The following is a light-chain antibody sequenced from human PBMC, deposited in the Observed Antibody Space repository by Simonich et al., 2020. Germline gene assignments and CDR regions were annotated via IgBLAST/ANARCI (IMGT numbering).Light chain of an antibody. CDR1: SGSLASNY. J-gene: IGLJ3*02. CDR3: QSYDSSNHRV. V-gene: IGLV6-57*03. Sequence: NFMLTQPHSVSESPGTTVTISCTHSSGSLASNYVQWYQQRPGLAPTTVLYEDNQRPSGVPDRFSGSIDSSSNSASLTISGLKTEDEADYYCQSYDSSNHRVFGGGTKLTVL. CDR2: EDN.